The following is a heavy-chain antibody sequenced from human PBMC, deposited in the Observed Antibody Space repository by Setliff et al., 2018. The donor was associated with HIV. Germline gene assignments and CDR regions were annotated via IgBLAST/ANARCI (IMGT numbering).Heavy chain of an antibody. V-gene: IGHV4-30-4*08. CDR2: TFHTGYT. CDR1: GDSIRSGDYY. D-gene: IGHD3-10*01. Sequence: SETLSFTCTVSGDSIRSGDYYWSWIRQSPEKGLEWIGYTFHTGYTYYNPSLKSRIIISVDLSKNQLSLELTSVTAADTAIYYCARDSTGWGSGNYDYWGQGSLVTVSS. CDR3: ARDSTGWGSGNYDY. J-gene: IGHJ4*02.